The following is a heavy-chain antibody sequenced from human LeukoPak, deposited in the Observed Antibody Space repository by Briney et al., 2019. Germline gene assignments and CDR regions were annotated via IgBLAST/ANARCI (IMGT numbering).Heavy chain of an antibody. Sequence: GGSLRLSCAACGFTFSSYWMSWVRQAPGEGLKWVANIKQDGSEKYYVDSVKGRFTISRDNAKNSLYLQMNRLRAEDTAVYYCASQNGGIGYWGQGTLVTVSS. J-gene: IGHJ4*02. CDR2: IKQDGSEK. V-gene: IGHV3-7*03. CDR3: ASQNGGIGY. D-gene: IGHD2-8*01. CDR1: GFTFSSYW.